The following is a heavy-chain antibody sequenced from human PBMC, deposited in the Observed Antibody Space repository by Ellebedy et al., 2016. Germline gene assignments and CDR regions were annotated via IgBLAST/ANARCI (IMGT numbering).Heavy chain of an antibody. J-gene: IGHJ4*02. D-gene: IGHD3-10*01. V-gene: IGHV4-61*05. CDR2: ISHGGTS. CDR3: ARGPQGWGSVKYYFDY. Sequence: SETLSLTCTVSGDSLSSSSYSWGWIRQPPGEGLEWIGEISHGGTSNANPTVQSRLTISVDRSKRQFSLTLRSVTAADTALYFCARGPQGWGSVKYYFDYWGQGTAATISS. CDR1: GDSLSSSSYS.